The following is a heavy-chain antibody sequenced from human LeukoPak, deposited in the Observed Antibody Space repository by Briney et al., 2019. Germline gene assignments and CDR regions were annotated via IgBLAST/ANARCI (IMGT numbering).Heavy chain of an antibody. CDR2: INPNSGGT. CDR1: GYTFTGYY. J-gene: IGHJ6*04. Sequence: ASVKVSCKASGYTFTGYYMHWVRQAPGQGLEWMGWINPNSGGTNYAQKFQGRVTMTRDTSISTAYMELSRLRSDDTAVYYCARDLKDGGLVVPAAPSHGMDVWGKGTTVTVSS. V-gene: IGHV1-2*02. CDR3: ARDLKDGGLVVPAAPSHGMDV. D-gene: IGHD2-2*01.